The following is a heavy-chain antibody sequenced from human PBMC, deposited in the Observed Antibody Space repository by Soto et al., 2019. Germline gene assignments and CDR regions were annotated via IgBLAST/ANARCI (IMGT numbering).Heavy chain of an antibody. D-gene: IGHD5-18*01. CDR3: ARGGYSYGSFDY. CDR1: GGSISSYY. V-gene: IGHV4-59*01. J-gene: IGHJ4*02. CDR2: IYYSGST. Sequence: QVQLQESGPGLVKPSETLSLTCTVSGGSISSYYWSWIRQPPGKGLEWIGYIYYSGSTNYTPSLKSRVTISVDTSKTQFSLKLSSVTAADTAVYYCARGGYSYGSFDYWGQGTLVTVSS.